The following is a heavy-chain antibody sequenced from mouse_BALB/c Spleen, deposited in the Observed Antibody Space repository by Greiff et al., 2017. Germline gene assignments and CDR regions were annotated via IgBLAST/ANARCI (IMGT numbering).Heavy chain of an antibody. CDR1: GYTFTDYA. CDR2: ISTYYGDA. V-gene: IGHV1S137*01. D-gene: IGHD2-4*01. J-gene: IGHJ1*01. CDR3: ARSGDYDGGYFDV. Sequence: QVQLQQSGAELVRPGVSVKISCKGSGYTFTDYAMHWVKQSHAKSLEWIGVISTYYGDASYNQKFKGKATMTVDNSSSTAYMELARLTSEDSAIYYCARSGDYDGGYFDVWGAGTTVTVSA.